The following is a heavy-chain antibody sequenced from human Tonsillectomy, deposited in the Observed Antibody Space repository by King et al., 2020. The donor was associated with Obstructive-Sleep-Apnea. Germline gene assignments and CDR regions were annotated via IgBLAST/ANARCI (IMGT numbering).Heavy chain of an antibody. D-gene: IGHD1-26*01. CDR3: SRDGVGREGY. CDR1: GFTVSSNY. V-gene: IGHV3-66*01. J-gene: IGHJ4*02. CDR2: IYSGGST. Sequence: VQLVESGGGLVQPGGSLRLSCAASGFTVSSNYMSWVRQAPGKGLEWVSVIYSGGSTYYADAVKGRFTVSRDNSKNTLYLQMNSLRAEDTAVYYCSRDGVGREGYWGKGTLVTVSS.